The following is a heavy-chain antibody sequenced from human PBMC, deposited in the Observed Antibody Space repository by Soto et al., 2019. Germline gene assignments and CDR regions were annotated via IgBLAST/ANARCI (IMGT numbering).Heavy chain of an antibody. Sequence: PGGSLRLSCAASGFSFSNYEMNWVRQAPGKGLEWVSYISSSSRTIYYADSVRGRFTISRDNAKNSVYLQMNSLRAEDTAVYYRAREESFVDYWGQGTLVTVSS. CDR1: GFSFSNYE. D-gene: IGHD1-26*01. CDR2: ISSSSRTI. V-gene: IGHV3-48*03. CDR3: AREESFVDY. J-gene: IGHJ4*02.